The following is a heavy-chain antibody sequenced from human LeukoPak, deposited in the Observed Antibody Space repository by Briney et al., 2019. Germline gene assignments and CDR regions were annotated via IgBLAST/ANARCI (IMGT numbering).Heavy chain of an antibody. CDR1: GFTCSSYE. D-gene: IGHD3-10*02. CDR2: ISSSGSTI. V-gene: IGHV3-48*03. J-gene: IGHJ6*04. Sequence: GGTLRLSCAASGFTCSSYEMNWVRQAPGKGLEWVSYISSSGSTIYYADSVKGRFTISRDNAKNSLYLQMNSLRAEDTAVYYCAELGITMIGGVWGKGTTVTISS. CDR3: AELGITMIGGV.